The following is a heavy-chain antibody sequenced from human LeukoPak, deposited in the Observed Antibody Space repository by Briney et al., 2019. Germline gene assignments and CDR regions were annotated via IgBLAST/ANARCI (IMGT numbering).Heavy chain of an antibody. Sequence: SVKVSCKASGGTFSSYAISWVRQAPGQGLEWMGGIIPIVGTANYAQKFQGRVTITADESTSTAYMELSSLRSEDTAVYYCARDRTYDDFWSGYYPYYYYYMDVWGKGTTVTVSS. V-gene: IGHV1-69*13. J-gene: IGHJ6*03. CDR3: ARDRTYDDFWSGYYPYYYYYMDV. CDR1: GGTFSSYA. D-gene: IGHD3-3*01. CDR2: IIPIVGTA.